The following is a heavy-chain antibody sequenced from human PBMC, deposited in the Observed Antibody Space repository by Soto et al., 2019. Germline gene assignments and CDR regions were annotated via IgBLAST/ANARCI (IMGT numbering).Heavy chain of an antibody. Sequence: EVQVLESGGDLVQPGGSLRLSCAASGFTIRNYAMSWVRQAPGKALEWVSGISGSSDRTYYADSVKGRFTIYKDTSSNTLYLQMNSLRVEDTAVYHCEGSWTWGQGTMVTVSS. CDR3: EGSWT. J-gene: IGHJ3*01. CDR2: ISGSSDRT. D-gene: IGHD5-12*01. CDR1: GFTIRNYA. V-gene: IGHV3-23*01.